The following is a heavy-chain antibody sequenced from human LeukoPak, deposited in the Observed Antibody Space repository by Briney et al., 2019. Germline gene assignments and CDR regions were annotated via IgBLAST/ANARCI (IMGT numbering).Heavy chain of an antibody. V-gene: IGHV3-23*01. J-gene: IGHJ4*02. CDR1: GFTFNSYA. D-gene: IGHD3-3*01. CDR2: ISGSGGST. Sequence: GGSLRLSCAASGFTFNSYAMSWVRQAPGKGLEWVSAISGSGGSTYYADSVKGRFTISRDNSKNTLYLQMNSLRAEDTAVYYCARMPYYDFWSGYTTFFDYWGQGTLVTVSS. CDR3: ARMPYYDFWSGYTTFFDY.